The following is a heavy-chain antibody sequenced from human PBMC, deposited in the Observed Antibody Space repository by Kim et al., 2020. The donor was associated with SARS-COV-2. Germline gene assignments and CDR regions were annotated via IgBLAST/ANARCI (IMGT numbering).Heavy chain of an antibody. D-gene: IGHD6-13*01. CDR3: ARDDLAAAGRYYYYYGMDV. Sequence: GRFTISRDNSKTTRYLQMNSLRAEDTAVYYCARDDLAAAGRYYYYYGMDVWGQGTTVTVSS. V-gene: IGHV3-30*07. J-gene: IGHJ6*02.